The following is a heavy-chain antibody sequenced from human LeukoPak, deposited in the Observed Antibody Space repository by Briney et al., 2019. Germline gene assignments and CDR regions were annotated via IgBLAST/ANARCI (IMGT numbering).Heavy chain of an antibody. CDR3: ARDDNWDPYYFDY. V-gene: IGHV3-48*01. J-gene: IGHJ4*02. CDR1: VFTFSSYS. CDR2: ISSSSSTI. D-gene: IGHD1-20*01. Sequence: GGSLRLSCASSVFTFSSYSMNWVRQAPGKGLEWVSYISSSSSTIYYADSVKGRFTISRDNAKNSLYLQMNSLRAEDTAVYYCARDDNWDPYYFDYWGQGTLVTVSS.